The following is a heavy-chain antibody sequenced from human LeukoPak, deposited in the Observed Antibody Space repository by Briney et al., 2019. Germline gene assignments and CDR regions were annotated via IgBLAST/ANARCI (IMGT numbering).Heavy chain of an antibody. CDR3: ARVYSANGYGSGYYDY. Sequence: GGSLRLSCVASGFTFSTYDMNWVRQAPGKGLEWVSAITSTSNHINYADSVKGRFTITRDSANNSLYLQMNSLRAEDTAVYYCARVYSANGYGSGYYDYWGQGTLVTVSS. D-gene: IGHD3-10*01. J-gene: IGHJ4*02. CDR1: GFTFSTYD. CDR2: ITSTSNHI. V-gene: IGHV3-21*01.